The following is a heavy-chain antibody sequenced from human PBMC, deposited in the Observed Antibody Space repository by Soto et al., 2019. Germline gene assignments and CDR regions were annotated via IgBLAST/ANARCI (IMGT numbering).Heavy chain of an antibody. J-gene: IGHJ5*02. CDR3: ASASARDYYGSGSLNWFDP. CDR1: GGSISSGGYY. D-gene: IGHD3-10*01. CDR2: IYYSGST. Sequence: QVQLQESGPGLVKPSQTLSLTCTVSGGSISSGGYYWSWIRQHPGKGLEWIGYIYYSGSTYYNPSLKSRITISVETSKNQFSLKLSSVTAADTAVYYCASASARDYYGSGSLNWFDPWGQGTLVTVSS. V-gene: IGHV4-31*03.